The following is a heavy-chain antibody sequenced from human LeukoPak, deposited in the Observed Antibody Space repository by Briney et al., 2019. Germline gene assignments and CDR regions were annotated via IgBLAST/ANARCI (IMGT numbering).Heavy chain of an antibody. CDR2: MSYDGSNK. CDR1: GFTFRNYV. Sequence: GRSLRLSCAASGFTFRNYVMHWVRQAPGKGLEWVAAMSYDGSNKYYADSVKGRFTISRDNSNNTLYLQMNSLRAEDTAVYYCARGTSNYDILTGYYSDVDYWGQGTLVTVSS. J-gene: IGHJ4*02. V-gene: IGHV3-30-3*01. D-gene: IGHD3-9*01. CDR3: ARGTSNYDILTGYYSDVDY.